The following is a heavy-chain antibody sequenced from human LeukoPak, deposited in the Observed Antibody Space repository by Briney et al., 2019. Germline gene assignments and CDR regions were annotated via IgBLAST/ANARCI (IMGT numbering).Heavy chain of an antibody. Sequence: PSETLSLTSTVSGGSISRYYWSWIREPPGERLEWIVYIYYSGSTNYNPSLTSRVTISVDTSKNQFSLKLSSVTAADTAVYYCARPDDYGDASYWGQGTLVTVSS. J-gene: IGHJ4*02. D-gene: IGHD4-17*01. V-gene: IGHV4-59*01. CDR2: IYYSGST. CDR1: GGSISRYY. CDR3: ARPDDYGDASY.